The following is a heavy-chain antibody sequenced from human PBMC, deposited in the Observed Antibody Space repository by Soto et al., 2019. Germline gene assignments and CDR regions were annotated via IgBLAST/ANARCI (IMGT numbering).Heavy chain of an antibody. CDR2: IIPIFGTA. CDR3: ATPLSGSYLLAY. CDR1: GGTVSSYA. J-gene: IGHJ4*02. V-gene: IGHV1-69*12. D-gene: IGHD1-26*01. Sequence: QVQLVQSGAEVKKPGSSVKVSCKASGGTVSSYAISWVRQAPGQGLEWMGGIIPIFGTANYAQKFQGRVXVXAXXSTSTAYMELSSLRSEDTAVYYCATPLSGSYLLAYWGQGTLVTVSS.